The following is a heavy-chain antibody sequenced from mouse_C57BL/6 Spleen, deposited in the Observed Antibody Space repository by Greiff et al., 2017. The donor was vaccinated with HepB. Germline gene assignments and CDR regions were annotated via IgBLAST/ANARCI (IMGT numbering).Heavy chain of an antibody. D-gene: IGHD2-4*01. CDR1: GFTFSDYG. V-gene: IGHV5-17*01. Sequence: EVMLVESGGGLVKPGGSLKLSCAASGFTFSDYGMHWVRQAPEKGLEWVAYISSGSSTIYYADTVKGRFTISRDNAKNTLFLQMTSLRSEDTAMYYCARERGYDYAWGFDYWGQGTTLTVSS. CDR2: ISSGSSTI. CDR3: ARERGYDYAWGFDY. J-gene: IGHJ2*01.